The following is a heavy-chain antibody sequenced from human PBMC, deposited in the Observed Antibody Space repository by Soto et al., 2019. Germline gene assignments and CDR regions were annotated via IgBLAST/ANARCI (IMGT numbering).Heavy chain of an antibody. CDR1: GFTFSSYA. J-gene: IGHJ6*02. D-gene: IGHD3-9*01. CDR3: AREYGYDILTGYPHFYYYYGMDV. Sequence: TGGSLRLSCAASGFTFSSYAMHWVRQAPGKGLEWVAVISYDGSNKYYADSVKGRFTISRDNSKNTLYLQMNSLRAEDTAVYYCAREYGYDILTGYPHFYYYYGMDVWGQGTTVTVSS. CDR2: ISYDGSNK. V-gene: IGHV3-30*01.